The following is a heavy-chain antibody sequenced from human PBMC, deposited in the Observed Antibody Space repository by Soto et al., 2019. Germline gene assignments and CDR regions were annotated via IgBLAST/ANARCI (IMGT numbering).Heavy chain of an antibody. V-gene: IGHV4-59*08. J-gene: IGHJ6*01. D-gene: IGHD3-10*01. CDR1: SGPSKSHN. Sequence: QVQVQQSGPGLVKPSETLSLTCTVSSGPSKSHNWGWIRQPPGRGLEWIGYVYDTWSTSYNPSLNGPIPLPPHTSPHRISPPLRTVTAADTALYYCEIHDLGFLPGLVDVWGQGTTVIVSS. CDR3: EIHDLGFLPGLVDV. CDR2: VYDTWST.